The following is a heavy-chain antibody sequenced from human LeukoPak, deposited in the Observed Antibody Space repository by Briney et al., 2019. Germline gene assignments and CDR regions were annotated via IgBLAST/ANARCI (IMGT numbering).Heavy chain of an antibody. CDR2: INPNSGGT. J-gene: IGHJ4*02. CDR1: GYTFTGYY. CDR3: AREKDIVVVPAANLLDY. D-gene: IGHD2-2*01. Sequence: ASVKVSCKASGYTFTGYYMHWVRQAPGQGLEWMGWINPNSGGTNYAQKFQGRVTMTRDTSISTAYMELSRLRSDDTAVYYCAREKDIVVVPAANLLDYWGQGTLVTVSS. V-gene: IGHV1-2*02.